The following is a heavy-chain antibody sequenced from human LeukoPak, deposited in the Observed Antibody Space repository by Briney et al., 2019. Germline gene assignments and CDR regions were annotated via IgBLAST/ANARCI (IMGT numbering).Heavy chain of an antibody. Sequence: GGSLRLSCAASGFTFSSYGMHWVRQAPGKGLEWVAFIRYDGSNKYYADSVKGRFTISRDNSKNTLYLQMNSLRAEDTAVYYCANGPEYYDISTGPDYWGQGTLVTVSS. D-gene: IGHD3-9*01. J-gene: IGHJ4*02. CDR1: GFTFSSYG. V-gene: IGHV3-30*02. CDR2: IRYDGSNK. CDR3: ANGPEYYDISTGPDY.